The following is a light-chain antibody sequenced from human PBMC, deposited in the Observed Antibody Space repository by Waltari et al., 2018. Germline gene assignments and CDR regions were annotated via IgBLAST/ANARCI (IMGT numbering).Light chain of an antibody. CDR3: QKYDRLPAT. CDR1: QSVSRF. CDR2: GAS. J-gene: IGKJ1*01. V-gene: IGKV3-20*01. Sequence: EIGLTQSPGTQALSPGVRGTLSCRASQSVSRFLAGYQQKPGQAPRLLIYGASTRATGVPDRFSGSGSETDFSLTISRLEREDFAVYYCQKYDRLPATFGPGNKVEIK.